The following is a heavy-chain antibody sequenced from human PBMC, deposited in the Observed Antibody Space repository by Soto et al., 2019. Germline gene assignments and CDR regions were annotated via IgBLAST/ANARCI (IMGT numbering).Heavy chain of an antibody. Sequence: SETLSLTCAVSCGSISSSNWWSWVRQPPGKGLEWIGEIYHSGSTNYNPSLKSRVTISVDKSKNQFSLKLSSVTAADTAVYYCALVLGGPYFDYWGQGTLVTVSS. J-gene: IGHJ4*02. CDR1: CGSISSSNW. D-gene: IGHD3-3*02. CDR3: ALVLGGPYFDY. V-gene: IGHV4-4*02. CDR2: IYHSGST.